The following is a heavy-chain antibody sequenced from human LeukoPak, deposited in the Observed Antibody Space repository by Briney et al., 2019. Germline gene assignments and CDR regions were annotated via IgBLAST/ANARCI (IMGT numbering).Heavy chain of an antibody. J-gene: IGHJ4*02. D-gene: IGHD5-24*01. CDR2: IRQDGDTK. V-gene: IGHV3-7*01. CDR3: ARAREVDY. CDR1: GFPFNAYW. Sequence: GGSLRLSCAASGFPFNAYWMTWVRQAPGKGLEWVANIRQDGDTKYYVDSVKGRFTISRDNAMNSLYLQMNSLRAEDTAVYYCARAREVDYWGQGTLVIVSS.